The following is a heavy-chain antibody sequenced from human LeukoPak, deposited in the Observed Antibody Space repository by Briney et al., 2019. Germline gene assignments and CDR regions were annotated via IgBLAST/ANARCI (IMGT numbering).Heavy chain of an antibody. D-gene: IGHD4-17*01. CDR3: ARASTTVPNLLDH. Sequence: GGSLRLSCVASGFTVSSHYMSWVRQAPGKGLEWVSAIYTDGSTYYAGSVKGRFTISRDNSKNTLYLQTSSLRVEDTAVYYCARASTTVPNLLDHWGRGTLVTVSS. V-gene: IGHV3-66*01. J-gene: IGHJ4*02. CDR1: GFTVSSHY. CDR2: IYTDGST.